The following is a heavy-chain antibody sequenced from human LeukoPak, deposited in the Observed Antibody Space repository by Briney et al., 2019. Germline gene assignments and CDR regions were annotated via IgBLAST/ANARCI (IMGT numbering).Heavy chain of an antibody. CDR2: INPNSGGT. J-gene: IGHJ4*02. Sequence: ASVKVSCKASGYTLTGYYMHWVRQAPGQGLEWMGWINPNSGGTNYAQRFQGWVTMTRDTSISTAYMELSRLRSDDTAVYYCARDNRGILWFGAPRLFYFDYWGQGTLVTVSS. CDR3: ARDNRGILWFGAPRLFYFDY. D-gene: IGHD3-10*01. V-gene: IGHV1-2*04. CDR1: GYTLTGYY.